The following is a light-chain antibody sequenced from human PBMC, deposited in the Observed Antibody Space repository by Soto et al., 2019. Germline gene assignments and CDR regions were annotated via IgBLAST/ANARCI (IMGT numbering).Light chain of an antibody. J-gene: IGKJ5*01. CDR3: QQRSDWFT. CDR1: QSVSNF. Sequence: EIMMTQSPVTLSVSPGERATLSCRASQSVSNFLAWYQQKPGQAPRLLIYDASNRATGIPVRFSGSGSGTDFTLTISSLEPEDFGLYYCQQRSDWFTFGQGTRLEIK. V-gene: IGKV3-11*01. CDR2: DAS.